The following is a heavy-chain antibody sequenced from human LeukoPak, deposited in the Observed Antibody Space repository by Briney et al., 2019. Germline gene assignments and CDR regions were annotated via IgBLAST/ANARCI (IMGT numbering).Heavy chain of an antibody. Sequence: PGGSLRLSCAASGFTFSNYWMTWVRQAPGKGPEWVASIKEDGSEKYFVDSVKGRFTISRDNAKNSLYLQMNSLRAEDTAVYCCARIRWGSSASNWFDPWGQGTLVTVSS. CDR3: ARIRWGSSASNWFDP. V-gene: IGHV3-7*01. D-gene: IGHD6-25*01. CDR1: GFTFSNYW. J-gene: IGHJ5*02. CDR2: IKEDGSEK.